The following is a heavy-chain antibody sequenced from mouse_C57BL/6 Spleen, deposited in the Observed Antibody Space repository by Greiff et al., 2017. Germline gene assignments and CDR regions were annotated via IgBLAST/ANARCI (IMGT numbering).Heavy chain of an antibody. CDR2: IYPGSGSN. J-gene: IGHJ3*01. CDR1: GYTFTSYW. Sequence: QVQLQQPGAELVKPGASVKMSCKASGYTFTSYWITWVKQRPGQGLEWIGDIYPGSGSNNYNEKFTRKATLTVDTSYSTAYMQLSSLTSEDSAVFCGARCELLRYPGAYWGQGTLVTVSA. V-gene: IGHV1-55*01. D-gene: IGHD1-1*01. CDR3: ARCELLRYPGAY.